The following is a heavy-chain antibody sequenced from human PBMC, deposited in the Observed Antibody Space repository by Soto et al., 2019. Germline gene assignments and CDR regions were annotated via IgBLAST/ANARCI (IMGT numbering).Heavy chain of an antibody. D-gene: IGHD1-1*01. CDR1: GFNFNIYA. Sequence: EVQLLESGGGLVQPGGSLRLSCAASGFNFNIYAMTWVRQAPGKGLEWVSTISPGGDSTYFADSVKGRVTISRDNSKHTLSLQMNSLRAEDTATYFCAKALGNPYYYYYMDVWGTGTTVTVSS. CDR3: AKALGNPYYYYYMDV. V-gene: IGHV3-23*01. J-gene: IGHJ6*03. CDR2: ISPGGDST.